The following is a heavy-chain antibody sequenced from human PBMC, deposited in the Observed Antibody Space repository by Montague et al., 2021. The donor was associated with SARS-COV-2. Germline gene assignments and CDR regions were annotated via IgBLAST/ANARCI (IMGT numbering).Heavy chain of an antibody. CDR2: ITGSGSNT. CDR3: ARQNWNDGGDY. CDR1: GFAFSNYA. J-gene: IGHJ4*02. Sequence: SLRLSCAASGFAFSNYAMSWVRQAPGKGLEWGSAITGSGSNTYYADSMKGRFTIFRDNSRSTLYLQINSLRAEDTAVYYCARQNWNDGGDYWGQGTLVTVSS. D-gene: IGHD1-1*01. V-gene: IGHV3-23*01.